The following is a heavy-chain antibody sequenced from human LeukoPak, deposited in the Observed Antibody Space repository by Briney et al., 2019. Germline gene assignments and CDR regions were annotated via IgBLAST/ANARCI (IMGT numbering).Heavy chain of an antibody. CDR1: GYTFTSYG. CDR2: ISAYNGNT. CDR3: ARDSTSGYFYDSSGYYVDY. Sequence: ASVKVSCKASGYTFTSYGISWVRQAPGQGLEWMGWISAYNGNTNYPQKLQGRVTMTTDTSTSTAYMELRSLRSDDTAVYYCARDSTSGYFYDSSGYYVDYWGQGTLVTVSS. J-gene: IGHJ4*02. V-gene: IGHV1-18*01. D-gene: IGHD3-22*01.